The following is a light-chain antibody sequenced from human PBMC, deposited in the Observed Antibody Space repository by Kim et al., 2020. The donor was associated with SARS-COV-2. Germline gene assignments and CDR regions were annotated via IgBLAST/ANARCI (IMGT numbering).Light chain of an antibody. Sequence: DIVMTQSPDSLALSLGERATINCRPSQNIFYSPTNKNYLAWYQHKLGQPPKLLIYWASTRESGVSDRFSGSGSRTNFSLTISSLQAEDVAVYYCQQYYTAPPTFGQGTKLEIK. V-gene: IGKV4-1*01. CDR1: QNIFYSPTNKNY. J-gene: IGKJ2*01. CDR3: QQYYTAPPT. CDR2: WAS.